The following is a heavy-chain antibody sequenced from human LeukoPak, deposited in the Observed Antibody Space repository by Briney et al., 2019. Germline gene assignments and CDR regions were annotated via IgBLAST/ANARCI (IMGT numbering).Heavy chain of an antibody. D-gene: IGHD4-17*01. CDR2: IYHSGST. J-gene: IGHJ4*02. CDR1: GGSISSGGYS. CDR3: ARATVITMAFDY. V-gene: IGHV4-30-2*01. Sequence: SQTLSLTCAVSGGSISSGGYSWSWIRQPPGKGLEWIGYIYHSGSTYYNPSLKSRVTISVDRPKNQFSLKLSSVTAADTAVYYCARATVITMAFDYWGQGTLVTVSS.